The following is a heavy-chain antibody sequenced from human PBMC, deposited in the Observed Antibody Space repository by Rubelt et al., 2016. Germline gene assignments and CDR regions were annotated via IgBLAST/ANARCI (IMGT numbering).Heavy chain of an antibody. J-gene: IGHJ4*02. CDR3: ARDSARYSGYDFLSSVDY. CDR1: RFTFSSYA. D-gene: IGHD5-12*01. Sequence: EVQLLESGGDLVQPGGSLRLSCVASRFTFSSYAMSWVRQAPGKGLEWVSGISGSGDRAFYVDSVKGRFTISRDNSKNTLYLQMNILRAEDSAIYYCARDSARYSGYDFLSSVDYWGQGTLVTVSS. V-gene: IGHV3-23*01. CDR2: ISGSGDRA.